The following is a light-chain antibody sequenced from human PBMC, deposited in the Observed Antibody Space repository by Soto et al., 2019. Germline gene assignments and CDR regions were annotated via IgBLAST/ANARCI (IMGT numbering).Light chain of an antibody. CDR3: QQSYNTPRT. CDR1: QTIGNY. Sequence: DIQMTQAPSSLPASVGDRVPITCRASQTIGNYLNWYQQRPGKAPNLLISAASTLQSGVPSRFSGSGSGTDFTLTITSLQPEDFATYYCQQSYNTPRTFGQGTKVEI. V-gene: IGKV1-39*01. CDR2: AAS. J-gene: IGKJ1*01.